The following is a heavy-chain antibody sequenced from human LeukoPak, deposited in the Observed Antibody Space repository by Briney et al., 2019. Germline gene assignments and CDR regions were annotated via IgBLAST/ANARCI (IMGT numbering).Heavy chain of an antibody. CDR2: INPSGGST. J-gene: IGHJ4*02. V-gene: IGHV1-46*04. CDR1: GYTFTSYY. CDR3: ARDDYGGNSFVDY. D-gene: IGHD4-23*01. Sequence: ASVTVSCKASGYTFTSYYMHWVRQAPGQGLEWMGIINPSGGSTNYAQKLQGRVTMTRDMSTSTVYMELSSLRSEDTAVYYCARDDYGGNSFVDYWGQGTLVTVSS.